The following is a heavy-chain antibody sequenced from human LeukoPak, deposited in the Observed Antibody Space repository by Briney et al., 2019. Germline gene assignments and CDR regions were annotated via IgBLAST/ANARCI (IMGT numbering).Heavy chain of an antibody. J-gene: IGHJ4*02. CDR3: ARATPSSPYHYDSSGHHDY. Sequence: GASVKVSCKASGYTFTSYGISWVRRAPGQGLEWMGWISAYNGNTNYAQKLQGRVTMTTDTSTSTAYMELRSLRSDDTAVYHCARATPSSPYHYDSSGHHDYWGQGTLVTVSS. CDR2: ISAYNGNT. CDR1: GYTFTSYG. D-gene: IGHD3-22*01. V-gene: IGHV1-18*01.